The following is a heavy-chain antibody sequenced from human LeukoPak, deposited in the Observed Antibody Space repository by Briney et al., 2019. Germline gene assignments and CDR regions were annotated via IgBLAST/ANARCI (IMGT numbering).Heavy chain of an antibody. CDR2: IRYDGSNK. CDR3: AKDPTAGFWRGYYFDY. Sequence: GGSLRLSCAASGFTFSSYGMHWVRQAPGKGLEWVAFIRYDGSNKYYADSVKGRFTISRDKSKNTLYLQMNSLRAEDTAVYYCAKDPTAGFWRGYYFDYWGQGTLVTVSS. J-gene: IGHJ4*02. V-gene: IGHV3-30*02. D-gene: IGHD3-3*01. CDR1: GFTFSSYG.